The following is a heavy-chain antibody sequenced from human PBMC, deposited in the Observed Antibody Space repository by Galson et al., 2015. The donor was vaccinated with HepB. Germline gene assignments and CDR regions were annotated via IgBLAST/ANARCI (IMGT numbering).Heavy chain of an antibody. J-gene: IGHJ4*02. CDR3: ARGQGGGRNAFDY. Sequence: SLRLSCAASGFTFSSYSMNWVRQAPGKGLEWVSYISSSSSSIFYADSVKGRFTISGDNANNSLYLQMNSLRAEDTAVYYCARGQGGGRNAFDYWGQGTLVTVSS. V-gene: IGHV3-48*01. CDR1: GFTFSSYS. CDR2: ISSSSSSI. D-gene: IGHD4-23*01.